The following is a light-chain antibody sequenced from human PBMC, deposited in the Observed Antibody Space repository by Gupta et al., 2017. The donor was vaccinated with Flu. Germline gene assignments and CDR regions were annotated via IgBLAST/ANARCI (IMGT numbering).Light chain of an antibody. CDR1: QSVSSSY. CDR3: QQYGSSPGGFT. V-gene: IGKV3-20*01. J-gene: IGKJ3*01. CDR2: GAS. Sequence: LSLSPGERATLSCRASQSVSSSYLAWYQQKPGQAPRLLIYGASSRATGIPDRFSDSGSGTDFTLTISRLEPEDFAVYYCQQYGSSPGGFTFGPGTKVDIK.